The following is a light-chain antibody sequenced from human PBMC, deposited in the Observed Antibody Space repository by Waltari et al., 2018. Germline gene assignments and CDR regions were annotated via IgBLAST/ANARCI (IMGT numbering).Light chain of an antibody. CDR3: CSYAGSSTVL. V-gene: IGLV2-11*01. J-gene: IGLJ2*01. CDR2: DVT. Sequence: QSALTQPRSVSGPPGQSVHISCTGTSSAVGGYNYVSWYQQHPGKAPKLMIYDVTTRPSGVPDRFSGSKSGNTASLTISGLQAEDEADYYCCSYAGSSTVLFGGGTKLTVL. CDR1: SSAVGGYNY.